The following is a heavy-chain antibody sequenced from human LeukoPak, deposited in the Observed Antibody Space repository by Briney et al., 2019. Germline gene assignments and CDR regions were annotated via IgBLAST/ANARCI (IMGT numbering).Heavy chain of an antibody. D-gene: IGHD2-15*01. Sequence: SETLSLTCTVSGGSISNYYWSWIRQPREKGLEWIGHIYYSGSTNYNPSLKRRVTISVDTSKNQFSLKLSSVTAADTAVYYCARARRGARNIYYYFDYWGQGTLVTVSS. CDR2: IYYSGST. V-gene: IGHV4-59*13. CDR1: GGSISNYY. CDR3: ARARRGARNIYYYFDY. J-gene: IGHJ4*02.